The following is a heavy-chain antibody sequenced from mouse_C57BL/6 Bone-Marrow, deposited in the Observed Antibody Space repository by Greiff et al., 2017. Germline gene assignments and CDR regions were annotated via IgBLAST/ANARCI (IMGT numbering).Heavy chain of an antibody. D-gene: IGHD1-1*01. Sequence: VKVVESGPELVKPGASVKISCKASGYAFSSSWMNWVKQRPGKGLEWIGQIYPGDGDTNYNGKFKGKATLTADKSSSTAYMQLSSLTSEDSAVYFCASYGRAWFAYWGQGTLVTVSA. CDR1: GYAFSSSW. V-gene: IGHV1-82*01. CDR3: ASYGRAWFAY. CDR2: IYPGDGDT. J-gene: IGHJ3*01.